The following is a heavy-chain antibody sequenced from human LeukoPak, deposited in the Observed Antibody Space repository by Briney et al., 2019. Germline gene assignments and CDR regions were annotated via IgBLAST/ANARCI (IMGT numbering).Heavy chain of an antibody. CDR1: GDTVSSNSAA. Sequence: SQTLSRTCDISGDTVSSNSAAWNWIRQSPSRGLEWLGRTYYRSKWYYDYAVSVKSRITISPDTSKNQFSLQLNSVTADDTAVYYCARGFALDFWGQGTMVTVSS. CDR3: ARGFALDF. V-gene: IGHV6-1*01. J-gene: IGHJ3*01. CDR2: TYYRSKWYY.